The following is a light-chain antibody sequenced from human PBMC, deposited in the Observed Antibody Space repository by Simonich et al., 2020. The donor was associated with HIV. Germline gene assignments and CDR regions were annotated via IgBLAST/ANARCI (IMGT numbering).Light chain of an antibody. Sequence: DIQLTQYPSTLSASVGDSVTITCRASQTLSSWWDWYPQKPGKAPKLLIDKASSLESGVPSRFSGSGSGTEFTLTISSLQPDDFATYYCQQYKSFPTFGQGTRVEIK. J-gene: IGKJ1*01. CDR3: QQYKSFPT. V-gene: IGKV1-5*03. CDR1: QTLSSW. CDR2: KAS.